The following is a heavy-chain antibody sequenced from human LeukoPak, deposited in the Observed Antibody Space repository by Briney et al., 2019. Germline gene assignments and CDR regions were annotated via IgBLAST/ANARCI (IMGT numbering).Heavy chain of an antibody. Sequence: GGSLRLSCAASGFTFSSYGMHWVRQAPGKGLEWVAVISYDGSNKYYADSVKGRFTISRDNSKNTLYLQMNSLRAEDTAVYYCAKDLAARGYYGMDVWGQGTTVTVSS. CDR2: ISYDGSNK. CDR1: GFTFSSYG. D-gene: IGHD2-15*01. CDR3: AKDLAARGYYGMDV. V-gene: IGHV3-30*18. J-gene: IGHJ6*02.